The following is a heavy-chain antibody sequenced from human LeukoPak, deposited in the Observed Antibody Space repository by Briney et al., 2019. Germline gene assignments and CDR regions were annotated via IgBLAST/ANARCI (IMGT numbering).Heavy chain of an antibody. Sequence: GGSLRLSCAVSVFRDSSNQKTSVGQARGKGVEWVSLIYTGDVTYYADCVMGRFTISTDKSKNILYFLMDSQTADDTSLVYFARERAYDTYIYYWGQGTLVT. CDR1: VFRDSSNQ. CDR2: IYTGDVT. V-gene: IGHV3-53*01. CDR3: ARERAYDTYIYY. D-gene: IGHD3-22*01. J-gene: IGHJ4*02.